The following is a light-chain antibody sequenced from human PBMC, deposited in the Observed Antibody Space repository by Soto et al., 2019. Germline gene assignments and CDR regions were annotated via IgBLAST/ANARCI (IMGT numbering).Light chain of an antibody. Sequence: QSVLTQPPSISGAPGQRVTITCTGSDSNIGASYDVNWYQHLPGAAPNLLIYETDNRPSGVPDRFSASRSGASASLAIDKLQTGDEGDSYCQSYGSGLSVVFGGVTKLTVL. V-gene: IGLV1-40*01. CDR1: DSNIGASYD. J-gene: IGLJ2*01. CDR2: ETD. CDR3: QSYGSGLSVV.